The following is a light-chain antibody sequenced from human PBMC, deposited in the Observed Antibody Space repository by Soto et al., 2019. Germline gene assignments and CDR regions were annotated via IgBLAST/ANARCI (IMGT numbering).Light chain of an antibody. CDR3: QQPISPLT. CDR2: AAS. CDR1: HGISSY. J-gene: IGKJ4*01. V-gene: IGKV1-9*01. Sequence: IQLTQSPSSLSASVGDRVTITCRASHGISSYLAWYQQKPGKAPKLLIFAASTLQSGVPSRFSGSYSGTDFTFTINSLQPEDFATYYCQQPISPLTFGGGTKVEIK.